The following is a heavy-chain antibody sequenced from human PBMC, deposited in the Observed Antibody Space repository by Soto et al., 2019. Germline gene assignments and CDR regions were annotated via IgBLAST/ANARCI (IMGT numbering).Heavy chain of an antibody. Sequence: QVQLEESGGGLVKPGGSLRLSCAASGFTFSGFYMSWIRQAPGKGLEYISFIRTSGTSANYADSVKGRFIISRDNAKNSLYLQMDSLRAEDTAVYYCARDRGAVTGQYFDYWGQGTLVTVSS. CDR2: IRTSGTSA. CDR3: ARDRGAVTGQYFDY. J-gene: IGHJ4*02. CDR1: GFTFSGFY. D-gene: IGHD6-19*01. V-gene: IGHV3-11*05.